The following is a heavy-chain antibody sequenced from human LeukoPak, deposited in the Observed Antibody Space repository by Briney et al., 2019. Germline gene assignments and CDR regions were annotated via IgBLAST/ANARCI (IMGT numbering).Heavy chain of an antibody. CDR3: ATKQWLAPPPDS. J-gene: IGHJ4*02. CDR1: GFTFGKYW. D-gene: IGHD6-19*01. CDR2: INTDGTVT. V-gene: IGHV3-74*01. Sequence: PGGSLRLSCAASGFTFGKYWMLWVRQAPGQGLESVSRINTDGTVTTYADSVKGRFTVSRDNADNTMFLQMNSVRDEDTAVYYCATKQWLAPPPDSWGQGTPVTVSS.